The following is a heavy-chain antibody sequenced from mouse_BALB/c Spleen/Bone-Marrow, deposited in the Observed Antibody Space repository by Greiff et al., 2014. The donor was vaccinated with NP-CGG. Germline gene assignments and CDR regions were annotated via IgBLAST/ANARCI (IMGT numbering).Heavy chain of an antibody. D-gene: IGHD3-1*01. Sequence: VHLVESGPGLVQPSQSLSITCTVSGFSLTTYGVHWVRQSPGKGLEWLGVIWTGGSTDYNAAFISRLSISKDNSKSQVFFGMNSLQANDTAIYYCARNHRGYYFDHWGQGTTLTVSS. CDR3: ARNHRGYYFDH. CDR1: GFSLTTYG. J-gene: IGHJ2*01. V-gene: IGHV2-2*02. CDR2: IWTGGST.